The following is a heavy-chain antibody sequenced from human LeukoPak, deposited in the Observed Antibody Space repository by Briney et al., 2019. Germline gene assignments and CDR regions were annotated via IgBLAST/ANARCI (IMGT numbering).Heavy chain of an antibody. CDR3: AKDLNRYSLNWFDP. J-gene: IGHJ5*02. V-gene: IGHV3-23*01. D-gene: IGHD3-9*01. CDR2: ISGSGGST. Sequence: PGGSLRLSCAASGFTFSSYGMSWVRQAPGKGLEWVSAISGSGGSTYYADSVKGRFTISRDNSKNTLYLQMNSLRAEDTAVYYCAKDLNRYSLNWFDPWGQGTLVTVSS. CDR1: GFTFSSYG.